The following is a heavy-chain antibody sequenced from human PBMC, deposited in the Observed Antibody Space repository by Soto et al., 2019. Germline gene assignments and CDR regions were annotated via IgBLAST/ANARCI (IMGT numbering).Heavy chain of an antibody. Sequence: PGGSLRLSCTASGFTFGDYAMSWFRQAPGKGLEWVGFIRSKAYGGTTEYAASVKGRFTISRDDSKSIAYLQMNSLKTEDTAVYYCTRDWASIAARKFDYWGQGTLVTAPQ. J-gene: IGHJ4*02. CDR3: TRDWASIAARKFDY. D-gene: IGHD6-6*01. CDR2: IRSKAYGGTT. V-gene: IGHV3-49*03. CDR1: GFTFGDYA.